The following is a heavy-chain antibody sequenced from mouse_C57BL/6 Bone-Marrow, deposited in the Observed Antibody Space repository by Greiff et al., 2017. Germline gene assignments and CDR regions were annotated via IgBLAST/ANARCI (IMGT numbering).Heavy chain of an antibody. Sequence: QVQLQQSGAELVRPGVSVTLSCKASGYTFTDYEMHWVKQTPVHGLEWIGAIDPETGGTAYNQKFKGKAILTADKSSSTAYMELRSLTSEDSAVYYCTLITTVVATSYFDYWGQGTTLTVSS. V-gene: IGHV1-15*01. D-gene: IGHD1-1*01. CDR3: TLITTVVATSYFDY. CDR2: IDPETGGT. CDR1: GYTFTDYE. J-gene: IGHJ2*01.